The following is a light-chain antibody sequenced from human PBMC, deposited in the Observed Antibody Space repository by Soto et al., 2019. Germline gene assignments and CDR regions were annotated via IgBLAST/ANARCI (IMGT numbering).Light chain of an antibody. Sequence: DIQMAQSPSTLSASVGDIVTITCRASQSISSWLAWYQQKPGKAPKLLIYAASSLQSGVPSRFSGSGSGTEFTLTISSLQPDDFATYYCQKYNSPQRKFGQGTKVDIK. V-gene: IGKV1-5*01. J-gene: IGKJ1*01. CDR1: QSISSW. CDR2: AAS. CDR3: QKYNSPQRK.